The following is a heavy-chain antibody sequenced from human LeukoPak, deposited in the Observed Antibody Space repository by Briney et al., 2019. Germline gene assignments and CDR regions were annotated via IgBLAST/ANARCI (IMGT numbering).Heavy chain of an antibody. CDR2: IRYDGNIK. D-gene: IGHD5-18*01. CDR1: GFTFSSFG. V-gene: IGHV3-30*02. J-gene: IGHJ4*02. CDR3: AKTRLLGGYSYGYNY. Sequence: GGSLRLSCAASGFTFSSFGMHWVRHAPGKGLEWVAFIRYDGNIKYYADSVKGRFTISRDNSKNTLYLQMNSLRAEDTAVYYCAKTRLLGGYSYGYNYWGQGTLVTVSS.